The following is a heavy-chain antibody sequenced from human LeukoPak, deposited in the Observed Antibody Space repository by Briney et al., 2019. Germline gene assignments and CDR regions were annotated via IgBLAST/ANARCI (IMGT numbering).Heavy chain of an antibody. CDR1: GFTFSNSG. V-gene: IGHV3-7*05. CDR2: INQDGSEK. CDR3: AKRIASRGEYFFDY. D-gene: IGHD6-6*01. J-gene: IGHJ4*02. Sequence: GGSLRLSCAASGFTFSNSGMSWVRQAPGKGLEWVANINQDGSEKNCVDSVKGRFTISRDNAKNSLYLQMNSLRAEDTAVYYCAKRIASRGEYFFDYWGQGTLVTVSS.